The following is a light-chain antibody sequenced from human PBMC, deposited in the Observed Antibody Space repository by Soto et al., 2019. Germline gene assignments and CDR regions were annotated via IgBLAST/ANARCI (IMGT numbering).Light chain of an antibody. CDR3: QQYQNLWT. V-gene: IGKV3-11*01. Sequence: EVVLTQSPATLSLSPGERATLSCRASENVRTFVDWYQQKPGQAPRLLIYGASNRATGIPARFSGSGSGTDFTLTISNLEPEDFAVYYCQQYQNLWTFGQGTKVEIK. J-gene: IGKJ1*01. CDR1: ENVRTF. CDR2: GAS.